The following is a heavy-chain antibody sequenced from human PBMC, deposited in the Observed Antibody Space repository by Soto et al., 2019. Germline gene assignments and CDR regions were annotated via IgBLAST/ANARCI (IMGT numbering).Heavy chain of an antibody. J-gene: IGHJ3*02. CDR2: IWYDGSNK. V-gene: IGHV3-33*01. Sequence: QVQLVESGGGVVQPGRSLRLSCAASGFTFSSYGMHWVRQAPGKGLEWVAVIWYDGSNKYYADSVKGRFTISRDNSKNTLYLQMNSLRAEDTAVYYCARGDCEDAFDIWGQGTMVTVSS. CDR3: ARGDCEDAFDI. CDR1: GFTFSSYG. D-gene: IGHD2-21*01.